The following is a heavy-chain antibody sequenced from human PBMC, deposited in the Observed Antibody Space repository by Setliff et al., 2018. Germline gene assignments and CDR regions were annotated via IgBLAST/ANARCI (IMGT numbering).Heavy chain of an antibody. CDR1: GFTFSNYA. V-gene: IGHV3-23*01. CDR3: ATSYYYDSSGYRFFDH. CDR2: ISDSGGTT. D-gene: IGHD3-22*01. Sequence: GGSLRLSCAASGFTFSNYAMNWVRQAPGKGLEWVSVISDSGGTTYYADSVKGRFTISRDNSKNTLYLQMNSLRAEDTAVYYCATSYYYDSSGYRFFDHWGQGTLVTVSS. J-gene: IGHJ4*02.